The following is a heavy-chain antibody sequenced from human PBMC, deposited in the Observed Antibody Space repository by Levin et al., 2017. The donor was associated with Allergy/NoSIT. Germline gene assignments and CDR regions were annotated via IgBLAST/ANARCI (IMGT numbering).Heavy chain of an antibody. CDR2: ISYDGSNK. Sequence: GGSLRLSCAASGFTFSSYGMHWVRQAPGKGLEWVAVISYDGSNKYYADSVKGRFTISRDNSKNTLYLQMNSLRAEDTAVYYCAKDRYYSSSWPQPQNYFDYWGQGTLVTVSS. CDR3: AKDRYYSSSWPQPQNYFDY. J-gene: IGHJ4*02. D-gene: IGHD6-13*01. V-gene: IGHV3-30*18. CDR1: GFTFSSYG.